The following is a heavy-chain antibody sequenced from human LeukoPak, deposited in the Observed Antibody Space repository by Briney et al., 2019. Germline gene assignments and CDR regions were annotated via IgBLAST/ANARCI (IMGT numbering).Heavy chain of an antibody. J-gene: IGHJ4*02. D-gene: IGHD2-2*01. CDR1: GGSFSGYY. CDR3: ARGSEGPIVVVPAADNFDY. CDR2: VNHSGST. V-gene: IGHV4-34*01. Sequence: SETLSLTCAVYGGSFSGYYWSWIRQPPGKGLEWIGEVNHSGSTNYNPSLKSRVTISVDTSKNQFSLKLSSVTAADTAVYYCARGSEGPIVVVPAADNFDYWGQGTLVTVSS.